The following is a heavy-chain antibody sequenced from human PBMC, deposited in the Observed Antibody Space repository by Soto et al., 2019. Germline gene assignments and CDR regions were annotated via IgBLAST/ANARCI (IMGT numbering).Heavy chain of an antibody. Sequence: EVQLLESGGGLVQPGGSLRLSCAASGFTFSSYAMGWVRQAPGKGLEWVSAISGSGGSTYYEDSVKGRFTISRDNSKNTLYLQMNSLRAEDTAVYYCAKAGYCSSATCAARYYYMDVWGKGTTVTVSS. V-gene: IGHV3-23*01. CDR3: AKAGYCSSATCAARYYYMDV. CDR2: ISGSGGST. CDR1: GFTFSSYA. D-gene: IGHD2-2*01. J-gene: IGHJ6*03.